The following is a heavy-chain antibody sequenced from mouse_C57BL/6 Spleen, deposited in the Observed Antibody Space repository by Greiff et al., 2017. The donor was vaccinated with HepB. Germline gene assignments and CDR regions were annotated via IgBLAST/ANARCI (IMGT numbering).Heavy chain of an antibody. CDR1: GYTFTSYW. Sequence: VQLQQPGAELVKPGPSVKLSCKASGYTFTSYWMHWVKQRPGQGLEWIGMIHPNSGSTNYNEKFKSKATLTVDKSSSTAYMQLSSLTSEDSAVYYCARWGDGPFAYWGQGTLVTVSA. CDR3: ARWGDGPFAY. J-gene: IGHJ3*01. CDR2: IHPNSGST. V-gene: IGHV1-64*01. D-gene: IGHD2-3*01.